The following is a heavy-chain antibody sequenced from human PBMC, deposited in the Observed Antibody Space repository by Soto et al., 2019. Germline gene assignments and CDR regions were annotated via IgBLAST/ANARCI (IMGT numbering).Heavy chain of an antibody. V-gene: IGHV1-18*01. J-gene: IGHJ5*02. Sequence: GASVKVSCKASGGTFSSYAISWVRQAPGQGLEWMGWMNPNSGNTGYAQKFQGRVTMTTDTSTSTAYMELRSLRSDDTAVYYCARDMVAVAGWFDPWGQGTLVTVSS. CDR3: ARDMVAVAGWFDP. CDR2: MNPNSGNT. D-gene: IGHD6-19*01. CDR1: GGTFSSYA.